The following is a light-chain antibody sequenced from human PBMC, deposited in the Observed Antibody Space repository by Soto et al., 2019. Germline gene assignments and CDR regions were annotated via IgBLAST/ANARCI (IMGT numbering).Light chain of an antibody. CDR2: LGS. J-gene: IGKJ2*01. CDR1: QSLLLSNGYNY. CDR3: IQALQTPYT. Sequence: DIVMTQSPLSLPVTPGEPASISCRSSQSLLLSNGYNYLDWYLQKPGQSPQLLIFLGSNRASGVPDRFSGSGSGSDFTLKISRVEAEDVGVYYCIQALQTPYTFGQGTKLEIK. V-gene: IGKV2-28*01.